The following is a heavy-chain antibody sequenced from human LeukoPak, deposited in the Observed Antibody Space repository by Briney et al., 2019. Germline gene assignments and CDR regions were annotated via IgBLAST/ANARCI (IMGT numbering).Heavy chain of an antibody. CDR3: APHCSSASCPDY. D-gene: IGHD2-2*01. CDR2: ISSSRSSI. Sequence: PGGSLRLSCAASGFTFSNYGMNWVRQAPGKGLEWVSYISSSRSSIDYADSVKGRFTISRDNAKNSLYLQMNSLRTEDTSVYYCAPHCSSASCPDYWGQGTLVTVSS. J-gene: IGHJ4*02. CDR1: GFTFSNYG. V-gene: IGHV3-21*05.